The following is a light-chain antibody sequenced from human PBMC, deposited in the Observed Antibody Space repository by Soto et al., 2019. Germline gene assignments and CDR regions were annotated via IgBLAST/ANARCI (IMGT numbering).Light chain of an antibody. CDR3: QQYYSYPPT. J-gene: IGKJ1*01. V-gene: IGKV1-8*01. CDR2: AAS. CDR1: QGISSY. Sequence: AMRVTQSPSSLSSSTGDRVAITCRASQGISSYLAWYQQKPGKAPKLLIYAASTLQSGVPSRFSGSGSGTDFTLTISCLQSEDFATYYCQQYYSYPPTFGQGTKVDIK.